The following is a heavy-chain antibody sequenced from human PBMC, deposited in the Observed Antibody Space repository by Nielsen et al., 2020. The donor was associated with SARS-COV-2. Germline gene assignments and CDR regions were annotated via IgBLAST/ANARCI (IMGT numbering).Heavy chain of an antibody. V-gene: IGHV3-33*01. CDR3: ARDLPHDYGDDY. Sequence: GESLKISCAASGFTFSSYGMPWVRQAPGKGLEWVAVIWYDGSNNYYADSVKGRFTISRDNSKNTLYLQMNSLRAEDTAVYYCARDLPHDYGDDYWGQGTLVTVSS. D-gene: IGHD4-17*01. CDR2: IWYDGSNN. J-gene: IGHJ4*02. CDR1: GFTFSSYG.